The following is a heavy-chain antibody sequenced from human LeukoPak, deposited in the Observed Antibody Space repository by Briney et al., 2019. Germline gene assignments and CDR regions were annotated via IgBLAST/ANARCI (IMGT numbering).Heavy chain of an antibody. CDR3: ARDYSDSSGYYYYYYGMDV. D-gene: IGHD3-22*01. V-gene: IGHV3-74*01. CDR2: IKTDGSST. CDR1: GDSW. J-gene: IGHJ6*02. Sequence: GGSLRLSCAGSGDSWMHWVRQVPGKGLVEVSRIKTDGSSTSYADSVKGRFTISRDNAKNSLYLQMNSLRAEDTAVYYCARDYSDSSGYYYYYYGMDVWGQGTTVTVSS.